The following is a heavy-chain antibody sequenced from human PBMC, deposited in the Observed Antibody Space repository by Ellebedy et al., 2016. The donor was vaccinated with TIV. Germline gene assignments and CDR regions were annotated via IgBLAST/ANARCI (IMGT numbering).Heavy chain of an antibody. Sequence: MPSETLSLTCTVPHASISSSRFYWGWIRQPAGEGLEWIGSIYYSGSTYYNPSLRSRVTISIDTSKNQFSLKLTSVTAADTALYYCARHGDYDSLTPYYNYWGQGTLVTVSS. CDR2: IYYSGST. J-gene: IGHJ4*02. CDR1: HASISSSRFY. V-gene: IGHV4-39*01. CDR3: ARHGDYDSLTPYYNY. D-gene: IGHD3/OR15-3a*01.